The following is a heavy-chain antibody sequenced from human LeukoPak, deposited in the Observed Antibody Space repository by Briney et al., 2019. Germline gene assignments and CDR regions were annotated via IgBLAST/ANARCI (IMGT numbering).Heavy chain of an antibody. V-gene: IGHV1-46*01. CDR3: AREWPHTYRFDP. CDR2: INPSSGGT. CDR1: GYTFTSYY. D-gene: IGHD4-11*01. J-gene: IGHJ5*02. Sequence: ASVKVSCNALGYTFTSYYIHWVRQAPGQGLEWLGIINPSSGGTMYAQKFQGRVTMTRDTSTTTVYMELSSLRSEDTAVYHCAREWPHTYRFDPWGQGTLVTVSS.